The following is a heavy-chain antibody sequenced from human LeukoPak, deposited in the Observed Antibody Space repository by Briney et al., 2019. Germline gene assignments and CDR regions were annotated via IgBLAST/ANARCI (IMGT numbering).Heavy chain of an antibody. CDR1: GYTFTSYG. V-gene: IGHV1-18*01. Sequence: GESLKISCKASGYTFTSYGISWVRQAPGQGLEWMGWISAYNGNTNYAQKFQGRVTITADESTSTAYMELSSLRSEDTAVYYCARSPSSIAARELDYWGQGTLVTVSS. J-gene: IGHJ4*02. CDR3: ARSPSSIAARELDY. CDR2: ISAYNGNT. D-gene: IGHD6-6*01.